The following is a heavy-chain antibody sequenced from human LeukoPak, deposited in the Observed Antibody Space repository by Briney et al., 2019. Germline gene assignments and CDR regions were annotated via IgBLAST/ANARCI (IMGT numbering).Heavy chain of an antibody. D-gene: IGHD2-8*01. CDR3: VSVPDVIVRPCDT. Sequence: SETLTLTCAVYGGSFNNHYWTWIRQTPGRGYEWIGESSHTGDITGYNPSLNGRATIFVDSSKKQFSLRVTSVTAADTGIYYCVSVPDVIVRPCDTWGPGTVVTVSS. CDR1: GGSFNNHY. J-gene: IGHJ5*02. CDR2: SSHTGDIT. V-gene: IGHV4-34*01.